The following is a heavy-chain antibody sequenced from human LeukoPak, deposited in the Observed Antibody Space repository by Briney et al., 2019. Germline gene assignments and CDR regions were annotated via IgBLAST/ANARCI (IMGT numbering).Heavy chain of an antibody. J-gene: IGHJ4*02. CDR2: INHSGST. D-gene: IGHD3-16*02. Sequence: SETLSLTCAVYGGSFSGYYWSWIRQPPGKGLEWIGEINHSGSTNYNPSLKGRVTISVDTSKNQFSLKLSSVTAADTAVYYCARGGKIMITFGGVIVPSKYYFDYWGQGTLVTVSS. CDR3: ARGGKIMITFGGVIVPSKYYFDY. V-gene: IGHV4-34*01. CDR1: GGSFSGYY.